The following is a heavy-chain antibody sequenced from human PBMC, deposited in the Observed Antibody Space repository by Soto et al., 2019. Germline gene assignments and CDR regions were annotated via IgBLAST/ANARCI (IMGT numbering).Heavy chain of an antibody. D-gene: IGHD2-21*01. J-gene: IGHJ4*02. CDR1: GFTVSSNY. V-gene: IGHV3-74*01. CDR3: ARDGEGF. Sequence: EVQLVESGGGLIQPGGSLRLSCAASGFTVSSNYMSWVRRLPGRGLVWVSRINPDGSETTYVDSVKGRFTISRDNAKNTLSLQMNSLRVDDTAVYYCARDGEGFWGQGTLVTVSS. CDR2: INPDGSET.